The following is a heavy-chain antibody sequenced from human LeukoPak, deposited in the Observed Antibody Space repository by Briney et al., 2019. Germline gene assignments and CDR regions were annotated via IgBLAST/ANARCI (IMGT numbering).Heavy chain of an antibody. CDR3: ARMKRYSSGWYPSYYGMDV. CDR2: INSDGSST. J-gene: IGHJ6*02. D-gene: IGHD6-19*01. CDR1: GFTFSSYW. V-gene: IGHV3-74*01. Sequence: GGSRRLSCAASGFTFSSYWMHWVRQAPGKGLVWVSRINSDGSSTSYADSVKGRFTISRDNANNTLYLQTNSLRAEDTAVYYCARMKRYSSGWYPSYYGMDVWGQGTTVTVSS.